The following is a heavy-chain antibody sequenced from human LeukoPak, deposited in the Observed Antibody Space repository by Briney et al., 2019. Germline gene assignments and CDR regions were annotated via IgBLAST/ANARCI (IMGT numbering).Heavy chain of an antibody. CDR2: INPSGGST. CDR3: AYITGTTYAEDFDY. J-gene: IGHJ4*02. Sequence: GASVEVSCKASGYTFTSYYMHWVRQAPGQGLEWMGIINPSGGSTSYAQKFQGRVTMTRDTSTSTVYMELSSPRSEDTAVYYCAYITGTTYAEDFDYWGQGTLVTVSS. CDR1: GYTFTSYY. D-gene: IGHD1-7*01. V-gene: IGHV1-46*01.